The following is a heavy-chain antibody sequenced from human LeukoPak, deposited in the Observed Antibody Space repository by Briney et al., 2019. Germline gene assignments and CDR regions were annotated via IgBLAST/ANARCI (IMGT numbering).Heavy chain of an antibody. CDR1: VGSISSYD. CDR3: ARRHSYNWFDP. V-gene: IGHV4-59*08. Sequence: SETLSLTCTVSVGSISSYDGSCIRKPPGRGREGIRYIYYSGSTNYNPSLKSQVTMSVDTSKNQLSLQLSTVTAEDTAVYYCARRHSYNWFDPWGQGTLVTVSS. J-gene: IGHJ5*02. CDR2: IYYSGST. D-gene: IGHD2-15*01.